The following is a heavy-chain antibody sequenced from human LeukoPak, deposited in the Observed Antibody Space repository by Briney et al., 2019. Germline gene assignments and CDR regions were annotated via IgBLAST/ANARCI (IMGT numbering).Heavy chain of an antibody. CDR2: IDSSTTRI. V-gene: IGHV3-21*01. CDR3: VRGGTYCDSTCKGADY. J-gene: IGHJ4*02. CDR1: GFTFSSYA. D-gene: IGHD2/OR15-2a*01. Sequence: PGGSLRLSCAASGFTFSSYAMSWVRQAPGKGLEWVSAIDSSTTRIYYANSVRGRFTISRDNAKNSLDLQMNSLRAEDTAVYYCVRGGTYCDSTCKGADYWGQGTPVAVSS.